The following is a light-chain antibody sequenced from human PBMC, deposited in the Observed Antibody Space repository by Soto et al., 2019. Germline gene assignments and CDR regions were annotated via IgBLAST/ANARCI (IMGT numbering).Light chain of an antibody. CDR2: TNN. J-gene: IGLJ1*01. V-gene: IGLV1-40*01. CDR3: QSYDSRLSAYV. Sequence: QSALTQPPSVSGAPGQRVTISCTVSNSNIGAGYDVHWYLQLPGTAPKLLVYTNNNRPSGVPDRFSGSKSGTSASLAITGLQAEDEADYYCQSYDSRLSAYVFGTGTKVTVL. CDR1: NSNIGAGYD.